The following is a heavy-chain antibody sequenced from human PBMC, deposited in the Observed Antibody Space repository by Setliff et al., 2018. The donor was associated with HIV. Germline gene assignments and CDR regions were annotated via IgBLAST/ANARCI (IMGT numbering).Heavy chain of an antibody. CDR1: GFTFSDYW. J-gene: IGHJ3*02. CDR2: IKQDGSEK. Sequence: PGGSLRLSCAASGFTFSDYWMSWVRQAPGKGLEWVANIKQDGSEKYYVESVKGRFTISRDNAETSLYLQMNNLRAEDTAVYYCRGSGNSYAFDMWGQGTMVTVSS. CDR3: RGSGNSYAFDM. D-gene: IGHD3-10*01. V-gene: IGHV3-7*03.